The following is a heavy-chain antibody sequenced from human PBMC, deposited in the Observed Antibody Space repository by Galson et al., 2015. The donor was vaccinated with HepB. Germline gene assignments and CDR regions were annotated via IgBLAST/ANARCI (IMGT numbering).Heavy chain of an antibody. CDR3: TRLSYGMDV. D-gene: IGHD2/OR15-2a*01. CDR1: GFTFSSYA. V-gene: IGHV3-30-3*01. J-gene: IGHJ6*02. CDR2: ISYDGSNK. Sequence: SLRLSCAASGFTFSSYAMHWVRQAPGKGLEWVAVISYDGSNKYYADSVKGRFTISRDNSKDTLYLQMNSLKTEDTAVYYCTRLSYGMDVWGQGTTVTVSS.